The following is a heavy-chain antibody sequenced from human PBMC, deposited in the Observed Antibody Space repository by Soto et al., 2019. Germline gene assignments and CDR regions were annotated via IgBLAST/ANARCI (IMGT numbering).Heavy chain of an antibody. CDR3: ALIKDCSRTDCYLASFDP. CDR2: SFSIDNK. J-gene: IGHJ5*02. V-gene: IGHV2-26*01. D-gene: IGHD2-2*01. CDR1: GLSLSNGRLG. Sequence: QVTLKESGPVLVKPTETLTLTCTVSGLSLSNGRLGVSWIRQPPGKALEWLAHSFSIDNKSYSTSLKSRLTISKDTSRSQVVLTMTNMDPVDSATYYCALIKDCSRTDCYLASFDPWGQGTLVTVSS.